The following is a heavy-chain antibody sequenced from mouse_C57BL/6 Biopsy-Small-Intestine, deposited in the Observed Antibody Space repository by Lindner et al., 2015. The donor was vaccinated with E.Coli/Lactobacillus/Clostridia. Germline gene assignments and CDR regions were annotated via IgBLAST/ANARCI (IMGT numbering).Heavy chain of an antibody. J-gene: IGHJ2*01. CDR2: IWTGGST. Sequence: VQLQESGPGLVAPSQSLSITCTVSGFSLTSYAISWVRQPPGKGLEWLGIIWTGGSTSYNSALQSRLSISKDNSKSQVFLKMNSLQTDDTARYYCARSDTIHYFDYWGQGTTLTVSS. CDR3: ARSDTIHYFDY. CDR1: GFSLTSYA. V-gene: IGHV2-9-1*01. D-gene: IGHD5-1-1*01.